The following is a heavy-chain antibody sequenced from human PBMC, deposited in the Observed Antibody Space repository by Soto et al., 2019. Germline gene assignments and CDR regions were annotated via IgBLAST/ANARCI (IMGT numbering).Heavy chain of an antibody. CDR1: GYTFTGYY. CDR3: ARGGTTVTDY. V-gene: IGHV1-2*04. D-gene: IGHD4-17*01. Sequence: ASVKFSCKASGYTFTGYYMHWVRQAPGQVLECMVWINPNSGFTNYXXKFQGWVXXTRDTSISTAXMELSXLRSDDTAVYYCARGGTTVTDYCAQGTLVTVS. J-gene: IGHJ4*02. CDR2: INPNSGFT.